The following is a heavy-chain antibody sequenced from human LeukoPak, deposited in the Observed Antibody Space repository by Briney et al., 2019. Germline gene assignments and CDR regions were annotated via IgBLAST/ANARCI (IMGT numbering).Heavy chain of an antibody. CDR1: GVSFDDYY. CDR3: TRMTRGHDY. Sequence: SETLSLTCAVSGVSFDDYYWIWVRQTPGKALEWLGEINHSGYTIDNPSLKRRVTHSIDPFRKQFSLNLRSVTVADAGIYYCTRMTRGHDYWGQGTQVTVSS. J-gene: IGHJ4*02. V-gene: IGHV4-34*01. CDR2: INHSGYT. D-gene: IGHD4-11*01.